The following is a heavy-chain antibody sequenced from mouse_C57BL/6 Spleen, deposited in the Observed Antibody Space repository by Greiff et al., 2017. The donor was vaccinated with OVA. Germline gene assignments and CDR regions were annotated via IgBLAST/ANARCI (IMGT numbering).Heavy chain of an antibody. CDR3: AIGTMVTTHAMDY. CDR1: GYTFTSYW. CDR2: INPSDSDT. D-gene: IGHD2-2*01. Sequence: QVQLQQPGAELVKPGASVKVSCKASGYTFTSYWMHWVKQRPGQGLEWIGRINPSDSDTNSNQKFKGKATLTVDKSSIKAYRQLSSLASEDSAVYYCAIGTMVTTHAMDYWGQGTSVTVSS. V-gene: IGHV1-74*01. J-gene: IGHJ4*01.